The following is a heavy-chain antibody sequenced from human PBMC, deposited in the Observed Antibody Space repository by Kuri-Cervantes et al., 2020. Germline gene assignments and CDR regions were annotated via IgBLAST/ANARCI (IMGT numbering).Heavy chain of an antibody. D-gene: IGHD4-17*01. V-gene: IGHV3-33*08. CDR2: IWYDGSNK. Sequence: GESLKISCVGSGFTFSSYGMHWVRQAPGKGLEWVAVIWYDGSNKYYADSVKGRFTISRDNSKNTLHLQMNSLRAEDTAVYYCARSRLMYGDYRGIFDYWGQGTLVTVSS. CDR1: GFTFSSYG. CDR3: ARSRLMYGDYRGIFDY. J-gene: IGHJ4*02.